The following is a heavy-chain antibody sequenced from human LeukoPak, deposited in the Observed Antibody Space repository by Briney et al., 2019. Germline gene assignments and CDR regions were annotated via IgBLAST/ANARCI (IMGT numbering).Heavy chain of an antibody. CDR2: IYYSGST. V-gene: IGHV4-39*07. CDR3: ARDSRWLQLHYYYYMDV. D-gene: IGHD5-24*01. CDR1: GGSISSSSYY. Sequence: SETLSLTCTVSGGSISSSSYYWGWIRQPPGKGLEWIGSIYYSGSTYYNPSLKSRVTISVDTSKNQFSLKLSSVTAADTAVYYCARDSRWLQLHYYYYMDVWGKGTTVTVSS. J-gene: IGHJ6*03.